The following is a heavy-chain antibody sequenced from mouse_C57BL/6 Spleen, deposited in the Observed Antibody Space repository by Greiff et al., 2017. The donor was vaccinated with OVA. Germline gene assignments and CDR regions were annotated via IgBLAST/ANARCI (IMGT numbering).Heavy chain of an antibody. Sequence: QVQLKESGAELVRPGTSVKVSCKASGYAFTNYLIEWVKQRPGQGLEWIGGINPGSGCTNYKENVKGKATLTADKSSSTDYMQLSSLTSEDSAVYFCARELRYAMDYWGQGTSVTVSS. V-gene: IGHV1-54*01. CDR1: GYAFTNYL. CDR2: INPGSGCT. J-gene: IGHJ4*01. D-gene: IGHD4-1*01. CDR3: ARELRYAMDY.